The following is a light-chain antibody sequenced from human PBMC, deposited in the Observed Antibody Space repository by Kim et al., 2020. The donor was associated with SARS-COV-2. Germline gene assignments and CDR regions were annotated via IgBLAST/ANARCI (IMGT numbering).Light chain of an antibody. V-gene: IGLV8-61*01. CDR3: VLYMGGGISV. Sequence: QPVVTQEPSFSVSPGGTVTLTCGLSSGSVSTSYYPSWYQQTPGQAPRTLIYSTNTRSSGVPARFFGSILGNKAALTITEAQADDESDYYCVLYMGGGISVFGGGTQLTVL. J-gene: IGLJ3*02. CDR2: STN. CDR1: SGSVSTSYY.